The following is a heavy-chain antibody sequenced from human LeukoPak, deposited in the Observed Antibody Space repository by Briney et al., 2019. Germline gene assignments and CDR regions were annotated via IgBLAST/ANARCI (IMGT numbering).Heavy chain of an antibody. D-gene: IGHD5-18*01. J-gene: IGHJ4*02. CDR1: GGSISGYY. Sequence: SETLSLTCSVSGGSISGYYWSWIRQPPGKGLEWIGSIYHSGSTYYNPSLKSRVTISVDTSKNQFSLKLSSVTAADTAVYYCARDLADTAMADYWGQGTLVTVSS. V-gene: IGHV4-38-2*02. CDR2: IYHSGST. CDR3: ARDLADTAMADY.